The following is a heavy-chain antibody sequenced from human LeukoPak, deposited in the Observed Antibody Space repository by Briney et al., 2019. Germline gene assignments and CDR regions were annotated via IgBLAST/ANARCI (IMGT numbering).Heavy chain of an antibody. Sequence: GRSLRLSCAASGFTFSSYGMHWVRQAPGKGLEWVAVIWYDGSNKYYADSVKGRFTISRDNSKSTLYLQMNSLRAEDTAVYYCAKGCRGGSYYIDYWGQGTLVTVSS. CDR1: GFTFSSYG. V-gene: IGHV3-33*06. J-gene: IGHJ4*02. CDR2: IWYDGSNK. CDR3: AKGCRGGSYYIDY. D-gene: IGHD1-26*01.